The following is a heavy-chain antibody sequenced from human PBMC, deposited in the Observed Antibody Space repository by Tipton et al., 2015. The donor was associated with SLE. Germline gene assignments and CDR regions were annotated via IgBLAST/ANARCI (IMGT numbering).Heavy chain of an antibody. V-gene: IGHV4-59*01. CDR2: IYYSGDT. CDR1: GFTFSSYS. CDR3: ANFGSGGFDY. J-gene: IGHJ4*02. Sequence: LRLSCAASGFTFSSYSMNWVRQAPGKGLEWIGYIYYSGDTKHNPSLKSRVAISVDMSKNQFSLKVTSVTAADTAVYYCANFGSGGFDYWGQGILVTVSS. D-gene: IGHD6-19*01.